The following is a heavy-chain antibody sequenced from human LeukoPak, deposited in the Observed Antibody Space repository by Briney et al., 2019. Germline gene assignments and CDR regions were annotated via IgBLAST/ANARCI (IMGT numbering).Heavy chain of an antibody. Sequence: SETLSLTCTVNGGSFSGSYWSWIRQSPGRGLEWIGEINHSGSTNYHPSLKSRVSISIDTSKNQFSLKLTSVTAADTAMYYCARGPTMVRGVIRFYYYMDAWGKGTTVTVSS. CDR2: INHSGST. J-gene: IGHJ6*03. V-gene: IGHV4-34*01. D-gene: IGHD3-10*01. CDR1: GGSFSGSY. CDR3: ARGPTMVRGVIRFYYYMDA.